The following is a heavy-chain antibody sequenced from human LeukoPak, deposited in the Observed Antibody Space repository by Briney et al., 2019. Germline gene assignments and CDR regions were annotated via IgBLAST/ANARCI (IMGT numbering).Heavy chain of an antibody. CDR1: GYTFTSYD. CDR2: MNPNSGNT. CDR3: AREKGSGWNGWFDP. V-gene: IGHV1-8*01. D-gene: IGHD6-19*01. J-gene: IGHJ5*02. Sequence: ASVKVSCKASGYTFTSYDINWVRQATGQGLEWMGWMNPNSGNTGYAQKFQGRVTMTRNTSISTAYMELRSLRSDDTAVYYCAREKGSGWNGWFDPWGQGTLVTVSS.